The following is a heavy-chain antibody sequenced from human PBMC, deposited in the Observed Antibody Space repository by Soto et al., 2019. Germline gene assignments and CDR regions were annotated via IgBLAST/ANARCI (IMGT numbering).Heavy chain of an antibody. CDR3: TTGGVGYCSGGSCYSRYYYYYYGMDV. V-gene: IGHV3-15*01. CDR1: GFTFSNAW. CDR2: IKSKTDGGTT. J-gene: IGHJ6*01. D-gene: IGHD2-15*01. Sequence: EVQLVESGGGLVQPGGSLRLSCAASGFTFSNAWMSWVRQAPGKGLEWVGRIKSKTDGGTTDYAAPVKGRFTISRDDSKNTLYLQMNSLKTEDTAVYYCTTGGVGYCSGGSCYSRYYYYYYGMDVW.